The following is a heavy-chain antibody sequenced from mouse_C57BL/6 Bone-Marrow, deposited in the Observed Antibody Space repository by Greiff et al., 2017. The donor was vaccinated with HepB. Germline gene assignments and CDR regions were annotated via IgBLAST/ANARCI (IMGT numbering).Heavy chain of an antibody. CDR2: IWGVGST. Sequence: VQRVESGPGLVAPSQSLSITCTVSGFSLTSYGVDWVRQSPGKGLEWLGVIWGVGSTNYNSALKSRLSISKDNSKSQVFLKMKRLQTDDTAMYYCASGYSNYGFAYWGQGTLVTVSA. CDR3: ASGYSNYGFAY. J-gene: IGHJ3*01. V-gene: IGHV2-6*01. D-gene: IGHD2-5*01. CDR1: GFSLTSYG.